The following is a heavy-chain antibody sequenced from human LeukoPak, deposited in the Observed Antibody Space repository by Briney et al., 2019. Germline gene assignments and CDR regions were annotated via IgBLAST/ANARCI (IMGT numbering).Heavy chain of an antibody. J-gene: IGHJ4*02. CDR1: GYSISSGYD. CDR3: ARGPDGYNSQY. CDR2: ISHSGST. D-gene: IGHD5-24*01. V-gene: IGHV4-38-2*01. Sequence: PSETLSLTCAVSGYSISSGYDWGWVRQPPGKGLEWIGSISHSGSTHYNPSLKSRVTISVDTSKNQFSLRLNSVTAADTGVYYCARGPDGYNSQYWGKGNLVTVSS.